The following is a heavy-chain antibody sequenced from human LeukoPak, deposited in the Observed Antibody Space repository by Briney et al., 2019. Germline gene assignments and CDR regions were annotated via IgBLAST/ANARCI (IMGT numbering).Heavy chain of an antibody. J-gene: IGHJ5*02. CDR1: GGSVSSGSYY. V-gene: IGHV4-61*03. D-gene: IGHD2-2*01. CDR3: ARDISYCTSTSCSNWFDP. CDR2: IYYSGST. Sequence: SETLSLTCTVSGGSVSSGSYYWSWIRQPPGKGLEWIGYIYYSGSTNYNPSLKSRVTISLDTSKNHFSLKLSSVTAADTAAYYCARDISYCTSTSCSNWFDPWGQGTLVTVSS.